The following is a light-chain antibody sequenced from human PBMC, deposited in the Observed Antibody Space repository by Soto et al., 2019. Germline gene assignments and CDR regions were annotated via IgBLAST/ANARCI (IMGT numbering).Light chain of an antibody. Sequence: QSALTQPRSVSGSPGQSVTISCTGTSSDVGGYNYVSWYQQHPGKAPKLMIYDVSNRPSGVPDRFSGSKSGNTASLTISGLQAEDEADYYCCSYAGSPWVFGGGTKLT. J-gene: IGLJ3*02. CDR1: SSDVGGYNY. CDR2: DVS. V-gene: IGLV2-11*01. CDR3: CSYAGSPWV.